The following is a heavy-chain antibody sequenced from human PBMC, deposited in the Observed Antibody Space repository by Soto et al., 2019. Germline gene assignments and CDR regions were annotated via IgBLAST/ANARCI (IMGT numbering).Heavy chain of an antibody. CDR1: GGSFSGYI. D-gene: IGHD1-26*01. CDR2: INHSGSA. V-gene: IGHV4-34*01. J-gene: IGHJ4*02. CDR3: ARGLITGSQYSGGWYYFDS. Sequence: QVQLQQSGAGLLKPSETLSLTCDVYGGSFSGYIWTWIRQTPGKGLQWIGQINHSGSANYNPSLTRRVTVSVHTSRSQFSLELSSVTAAATAVYYWARGLITGSQYSGGWYYFDSWGQGTQVTVSS.